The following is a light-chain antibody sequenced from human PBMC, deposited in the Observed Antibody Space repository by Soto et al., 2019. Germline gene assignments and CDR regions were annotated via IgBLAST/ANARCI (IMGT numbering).Light chain of an antibody. V-gene: IGKV3-20*01. CDR2: GTS. CDR3: QQYVSWT. J-gene: IGKJ1*01. Sequence: EIVLTQSPGTLSVSPGERATLSCRASQTISSNYLAWYQQKPGQAPSLLIYGTSSRATGIPDRFSGSGSGTDFTLTISRLEVEDSEIYYCQQYVSWTFGQGTKVEIK. CDR1: QTISSNY.